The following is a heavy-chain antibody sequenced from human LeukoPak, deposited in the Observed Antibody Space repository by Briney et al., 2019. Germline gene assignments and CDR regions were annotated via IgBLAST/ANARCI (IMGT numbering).Heavy chain of an antibody. CDR2: ISAYNGNT. V-gene: IGHV1-18*01. CDR3: ARGSAASRGWYFDL. D-gene: IGHD2-2*01. Sequence: ASVTVSCKGSGYTFTSYGISWVRQPPGQGLEGMGWISAYNGNTNYAQKLQGRVTMTTDPSTSTAYMELRSLRSDDTAVYYCARGSAASRGWYFDLWGRGTLVTVSS. J-gene: IGHJ2*01. CDR1: GYTFTSYG.